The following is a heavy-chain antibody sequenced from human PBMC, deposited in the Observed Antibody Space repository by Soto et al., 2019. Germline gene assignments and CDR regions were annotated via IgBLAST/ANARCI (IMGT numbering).Heavy chain of an antibody. J-gene: IGHJ6*03. Sequence: GASVKVSCKASGYTFTSYDINWVRQATGQGLEWMGWMNPNSGNTGYAQKFQGRVTMTRNTSISTAYMELSSLRSEDTAVYYCAIGGGDYYYYYMDVWGKGTKVTVSS. CDR2: MNPNSGNT. D-gene: IGHD3-16*01. V-gene: IGHV1-8*01. CDR3: AIGGGDYYYYYMDV. CDR1: GYTFTSYD.